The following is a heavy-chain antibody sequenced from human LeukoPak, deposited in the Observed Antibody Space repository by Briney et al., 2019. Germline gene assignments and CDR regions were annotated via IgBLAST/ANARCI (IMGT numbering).Heavy chain of an antibody. J-gene: IGHJ4*02. D-gene: IGHD3-22*01. CDR1: GFTFSSYA. CDR2: TSGSGGST. CDR3: AKESLVTMIVVVTYFDY. Sequence: GGSLRLSCAASGFTFSSYAMSWVRQAPGKGLEWVSATSGSGGSTYYADSVKGRFTISRDNSKNTLYLQMNSLRAEDTAVYYCAKESLVTMIVVVTYFDYWGQGTLVTVSS. V-gene: IGHV3-23*01.